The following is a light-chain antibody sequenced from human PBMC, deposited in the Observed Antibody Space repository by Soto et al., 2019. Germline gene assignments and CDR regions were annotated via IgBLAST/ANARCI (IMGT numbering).Light chain of an antibody. CDR2: GAS. J-gene: IGKJ1*01. CDR1: QSVSSN. V-gene: IGKV3-15*01. CDR3: QQRSNWSWT. Sequence: EVVMTQSPATVSVSPGGRATLSCRASQSVSSNLAWYQQKPGQAPRLLIYGASTRATGIPARFSGSGSGTEFTLTISSLQSEDFAVYYCQQRSNWSWTFGQGTKVEIK.